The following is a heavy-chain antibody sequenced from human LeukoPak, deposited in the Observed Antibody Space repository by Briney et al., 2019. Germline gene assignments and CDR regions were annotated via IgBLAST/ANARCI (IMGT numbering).Heavy chain of an antibody. Sequence: GASVKVSCKASGYTFSSYGITWVRQAPGQGLEWMGWISAYNGNTNYAQKLQGRVTMTTDPSTSTAYMELRSLRSDDTAVYYCARAPYGSGSYYNVYWGQGTLVTVSS. D-gene: IGHD3-10*01. CDR2: ISAYNGNT. J-gene: IGHJ4*02. CDR3: ARAPYGSGSYYNVY. CDR1: GYTFSSYG. V-gene: IGHV1-18*01.